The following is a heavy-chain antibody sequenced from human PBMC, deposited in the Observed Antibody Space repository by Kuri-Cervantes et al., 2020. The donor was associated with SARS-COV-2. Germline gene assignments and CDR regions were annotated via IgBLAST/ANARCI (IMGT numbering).Heavy chain of an antibody. Sequence: SETLSLTCTVSGYSISSSYYWSWIRQPPGKGLEWIGYIYYSGSTNYNPSLKSRVTISVDTSKNQFSLKLSSVTAADTAVYYCARGALGSDFRPGWSLTATFDIWGQGTMVTVSS. V-gene: IGHV4-61*01. D-gene: IGHD3-10*01. CDR3: ARGALGSDFRPGWSLTATFDI. CDR2: IYYSGST. J-gene: IGHJ3*02. CDR1: GYSISSSYY.